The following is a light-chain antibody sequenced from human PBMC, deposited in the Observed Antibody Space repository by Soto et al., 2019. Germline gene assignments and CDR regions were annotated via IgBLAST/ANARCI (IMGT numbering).Light chain of an antibody. V-gene: IGKV1-27*01. Sequence: DIQMTQSPSSLSASVGDRVTITCRASQGILDYVAWFQQKPGKAPRLLIYAASTLHSGVPSRSSGSGSGTDFTLTISSLQPEDVATYYCQKYNTAPQTFGQGTKVEIK. CDR1: QGILDY. CDR2: AAS. CDR3: QKYNTAPQT. J-gene: IGKJ1*01.